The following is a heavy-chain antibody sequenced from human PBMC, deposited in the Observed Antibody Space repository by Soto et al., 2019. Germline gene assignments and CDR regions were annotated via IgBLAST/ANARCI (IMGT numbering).Heavy chain of an antibody. V-gene: IGHV3-21*01. J-gene: IGHJ6*02. CDR3: ARETTKYYYGMDV. CDR2: ISSSSSYI. CDR1: GFTFSSYS. Sequence: GSLRLSCAASGFTFSSYSMNWVRQAPGKGLEWVSSISSSSSYIYYADSVKGRFTISRDNAKNSLYLQMNSLRAEDTAVYYCARETTKYYYGMDVWGQGTTVTVSS. D-gene: IGHD4-4*01.